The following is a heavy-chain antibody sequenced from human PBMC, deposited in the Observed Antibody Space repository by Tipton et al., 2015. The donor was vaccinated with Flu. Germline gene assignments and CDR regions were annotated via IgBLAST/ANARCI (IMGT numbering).Heavy chain of an antibody. Sequence: SLRLSCAASGFTFSGSAMHWVRQASGKGLEWVGRIRSKANSYATAYAASVKGRFTISRDDSKNTAHLQMNSLKTEDTAVYYCTRNHGYNFPQIVYGMDVWGQGTTVTVSS. J-gene: IGHJ6*02. D-gene: IGHD5-24*01. V-gene: IGHV3-73*01. CDR1: GFTFSGSA. CDR2: IRSKANSYAT. CDR3: TRNHGYNFPQIVYGMDV.